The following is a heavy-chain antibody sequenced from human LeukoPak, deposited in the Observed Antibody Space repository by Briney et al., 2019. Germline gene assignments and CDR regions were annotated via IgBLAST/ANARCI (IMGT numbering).Heavy chain of an antibody. CDR1: GFTFSSYA. V-gene: IGHV3-23*01. Sequence: GGSLRLSWAASGFTFSSYAMSWVRQAPGKGLGWVSAISGSGGSTYYADSVKGRCTISRDNSKNTLYLQMNSLRAEDTAVYYCAKDLYNTMVRGVIIAYWGQGTLVTVSS. CDR3: AKDLYNTMVRGVIIAY. CDR2: ISGSGGST. J-gene: IGHJ4*02. D-gene: IGHD3-10*01.